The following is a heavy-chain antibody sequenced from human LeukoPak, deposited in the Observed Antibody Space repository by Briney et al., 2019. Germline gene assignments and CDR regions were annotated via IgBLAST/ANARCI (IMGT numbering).Heavy chain of an antibody. CDR1: GFTFSSYW. Sequence: GGSLRLSCASSGFTFSSYWMHWVRQAPGHGLVRVSRINSDGSSTNYPHSVKGRFTISTYNANNTLYLQTNSLSADDTAVYYCAREGRGYSYGLTDYYYYYMDVWGKGTAVTVSS. V-gene: IGHV3-74*01. CDR2: INSDGSST. D-gene: IGHD5-18*01. J-gene: IGHJ6*03. CDR3: AREGRGYSYGLTDYYYYYMDV.